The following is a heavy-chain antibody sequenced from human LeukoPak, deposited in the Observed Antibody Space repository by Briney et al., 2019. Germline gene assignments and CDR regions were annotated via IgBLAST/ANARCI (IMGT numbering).Heavy chain of an antibody. D-gene: IGHD5-12*01. CDR2: MDPNSGNT. V-gene: IGHV1-8*01. Sequence: GASVKVSCKASGYTFTSYDINWVRQATGQGLEWMGWMDPNSGNTGYAQKFQGRVTMTRNTSISTAYMELSSLRSEDTAVYYCARGRPLRWRWLQPSFDYWGQGTLVTVSS. CDR1: GYTFTSYD. CDR3: ARGRPLRWRWLQPSFDY. J-gene: IGHJ4*02.